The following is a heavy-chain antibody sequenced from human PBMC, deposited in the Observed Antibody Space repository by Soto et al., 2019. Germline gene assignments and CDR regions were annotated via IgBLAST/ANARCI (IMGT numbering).Heavy chain of an antibody. CDR1: GDSVSSNSAA. J-gene: IGHJ6*02. CDR2: TYYRSKWYN. CDR3: ARDGYYDFWSGYYGSYYYYGMDV. Sequence: SQTLSLTCVISGDSVSSNSAAWNWIRQSPSRGLEWLGRTYYRSKWYNDYAVSVKSRITINPDTSKNQFSLQLNSVTPEDTAVYYCARDGYYDFWSGYYGSYYYYGMDVWGQGTTVTVSS. V-gene: IGHV6-1*01. D-gene: IGHD3-3*01.